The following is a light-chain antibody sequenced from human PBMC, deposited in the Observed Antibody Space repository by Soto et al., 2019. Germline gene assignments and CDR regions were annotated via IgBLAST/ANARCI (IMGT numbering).Light chain of an antibody. CDR1: QSISSW. Sequence: DIQMTQSPSTLSASVGDRVTITCRASQSISSWLAWYQQKPGKAPKLLIYKASSLESGVPSRFSGSGSGTDFTLTISCLQPDDFATCYCQQYNSYPTTFGQGAKVEIK. J-gene: IGKJ1*01. CDR2: KAS. CDR3: QQYNSYPTT. V-gene: IGKV1-5*03.